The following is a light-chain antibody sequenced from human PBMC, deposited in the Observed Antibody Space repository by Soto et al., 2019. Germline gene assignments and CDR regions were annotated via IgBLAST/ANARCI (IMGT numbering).Light chain of an antibody. CDR3: QQYNNWPPWT. CDR2: AAS. V-gene: IGKV1-39*01. Sequence: DIQMTQSPSSLSASVGDRVTITCRASQSISSFLNWYQQKAGKAPKLLIYAASSLQSGVPSRFSGSGSGTEFTLTISSLQSEDFAVYYCQQYNNWPPWTFGQGTKVDIK. CDR1: QSISSF. J-gene: IGKJ1*01.